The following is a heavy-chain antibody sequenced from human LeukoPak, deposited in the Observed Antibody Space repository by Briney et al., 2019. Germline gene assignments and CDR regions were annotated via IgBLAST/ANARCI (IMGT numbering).Heavy chain of an antibody. D-gene: IGHD3-16*01. Sequence: PGGSLRLSCAASGFTFSNYGMNWVRQAPGKGLEWVSYISTSSGTIYYADSVKGRFTISRDNAKNSLYLQMNSLRDEDTAVYYCAREFSMITFGGVWGQGTLVTVSS. CDR3: AREFSMITFGGV. CDR2: ISTSSGTI. J-gene: IGHJ4*02. V-gene: IGHV3-48*02. CDR1: GFTFSNYG.